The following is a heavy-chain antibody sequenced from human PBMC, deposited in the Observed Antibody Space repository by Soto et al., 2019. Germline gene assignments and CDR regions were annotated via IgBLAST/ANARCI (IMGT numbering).Heavy chain of an antibody. Sequence: QVQLQESGPGLVKPSQTLSLTCTVSGGSISSGDYYWSWIRQPPGKGLEWSGYIYYSGRTYYNPSLKGRVTISVDTSKNQFSLKLSSVTAADTAVYYCARAGIVTTGYGMDVWGQGTTVTVSS. CDR1: GGSISSGDYY. V-gene: IGHV4-30-4*01. CDR2: IYYSGRT. D-gene: IGHD4-4*01. J-gene: IGHJ6*02. CDR3: ARAGIVTTGYGMDV.